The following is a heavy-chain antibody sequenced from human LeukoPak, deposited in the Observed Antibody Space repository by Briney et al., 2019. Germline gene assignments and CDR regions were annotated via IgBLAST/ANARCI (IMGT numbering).Heavy chain of an antibody. D-gene: IGHD5-24*01. CDR1: GYTLTSYY. V-gene: IGHV1-46*01. J-gene: IGHJ5*02. Sequence: ASVKVSCKASGYTLTSYYMHWVRQAPGQGLEWMGIINPSGGSTSYAQKFQGRVTMTRDTSTSTVYMELSSLRSEDTAVYYCARRNRDGYNSNWFDPWGQGTLVTVSS. CDR2: INPSGGST. CDR3: ARRNRDGYNSNWFDP.